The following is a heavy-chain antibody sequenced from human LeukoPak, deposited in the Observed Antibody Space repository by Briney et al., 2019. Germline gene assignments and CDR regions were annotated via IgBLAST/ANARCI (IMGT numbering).Heavy chain of an antibody. Sequence: SETLSLTCAVYGGSFSGYYWSWIRQPPGKGLEWIGEINHSGSTNYNPSLKSRVTISVDTSKNQFSLKLSSVTAADTAVYYCARGFGDQLLLSGFDYWGQGTLVTVSS. D-gene: IGHD2-2*01. V-gene: IGHV4-34*01. J-gene: IGHJ4*02. CDR3: ARGFGDQLLLSGFDY. CDR2: INHSGST. CDR1: GGSFSGYY.